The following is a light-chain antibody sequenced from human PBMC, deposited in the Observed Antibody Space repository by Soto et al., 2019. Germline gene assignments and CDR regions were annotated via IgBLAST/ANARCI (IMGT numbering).Light chain of an antibody. CDR2: DAS. CDR3: QQYNSWPPIT. CDR1: EGVSRN. Sequence: ELVMTQSPATLSVSPGERATLCFRASEGVSRNLAWYQQRPGQAPRLLIYDASTRATGIPDRFSGGGSGTEFTLTISSLQSEDFVVYYCQQYNSWPPITFGQGTRLEIK. V-gene: IGKV3-15*01. J-gene: IGKJ5*01.